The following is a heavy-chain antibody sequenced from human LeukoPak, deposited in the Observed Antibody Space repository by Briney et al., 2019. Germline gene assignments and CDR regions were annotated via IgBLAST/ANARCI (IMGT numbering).Heavy chain of an antibody. CDR1: GFTFSSYG. CDR3: GTDHSSSSWYDS. J-gene: IGHJ5*01. V-gene: IGHV3-30*02. CDR2: IRYDGSNK. Sequence: GGSLRLSCAASGFTFSSYGMHWVRQAPGKGLEWVAFIRYDGSNKYYADSVKGRFTISRDNSKNTLYLQMNSLKTEDTAVYYCGTDHSSSSWYDSWGQGTLVTVSS. D-gene: IGHD6-19*01.